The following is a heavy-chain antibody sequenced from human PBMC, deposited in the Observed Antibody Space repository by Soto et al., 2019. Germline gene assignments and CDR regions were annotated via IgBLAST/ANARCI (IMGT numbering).Heavy chain of an antibody. Sequence: GGSLRLSCEASGFTFRRDRTNWVRQVPGKGLEGVASICTASSETWSAGPVKGRFFISRDNSQTSLFLQMNTRRPEDSAIYYCARVAYWGPGTQVTVSS. CDR1: GFTFRRDR. CDR2: ICTASSET. V-gene: IGHV3-21*01. J-gene: IGHJ4*02. CDR3: ARVAY.